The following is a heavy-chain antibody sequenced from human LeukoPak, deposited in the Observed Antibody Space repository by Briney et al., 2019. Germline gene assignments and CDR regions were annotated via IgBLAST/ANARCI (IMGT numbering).Heavy chain of an antibody. CDR1: GLIFSSDG. CDR3: ARVGSTSPGDY. Sequence: GGSLRLSCAASGLIFSSDGMNWIRQASGKGLEWVSYISSSGATVYYADSVKGRFTISRDNAKNSLHLQMNSLRAEDTAVYYCARVGSTSPGDYWGQGTLVTVSS. V-gene: IGHV3-48*03. CDR2: ISSSGATV. D-gene: IGHD6-6*01. J-gene: IGHJ4*02.